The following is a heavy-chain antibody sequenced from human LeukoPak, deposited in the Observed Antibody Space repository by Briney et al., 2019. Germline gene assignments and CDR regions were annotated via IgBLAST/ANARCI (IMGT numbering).Heavy chain of an antibody. CDR1: GYTFTGYF. V-gene: IGHV1-2*02. CDR3: ARDGNYYDSSGFNY. Sequence: SVKVSCKASGYTFTGYFIHWVRQAPGQGLEWMGWINPNSGGTNYAQKFQGRVTMTRDTSISTAYMELNRLRSDDTAVYYCARDGNYYDSSGFNYWGQGTLVTVSS. D-gene: IGHD3-22*01. CDR2: INPNSGGT. J-gene: IGHJ4*02.